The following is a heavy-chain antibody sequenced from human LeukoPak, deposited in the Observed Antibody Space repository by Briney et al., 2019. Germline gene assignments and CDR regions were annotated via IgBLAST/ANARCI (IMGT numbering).Heavy chain of an antibody. CDR1: GFAFSNYG. CDR2: IGSGGGTI. CDR3: ARGHSMNV. J-gene: IGHJ6*02. Sequence: GGSLRLSCAASGFAFSNYGMSWVRQSPGKGLEWVSYIGSGGGTIYYADSVKGRFTISRDNAKNSLYLQVNSLRDEGTAVYYCARGHSMNVWGQGTTVTVSS. V-gene: IGHV3-48*02.